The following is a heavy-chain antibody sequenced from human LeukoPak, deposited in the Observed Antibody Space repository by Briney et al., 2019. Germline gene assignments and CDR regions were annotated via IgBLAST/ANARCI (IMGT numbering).Heavy chain of an antibody. J-gene: IGHJ3*02. CDR1: GGSISSYY. D-gene: IGHD2-2*01. Sequence: SETLSLTCTVSGGSISSYYWSWIRQPAGKGLEWIGRIYTSGSTNYNPSLKSRVTMSVDTSKNQFSLKLSSVTAADTAVYYCARTEGWVVVPAADRTDDAFDIWGQGTMVTVSS. CDR3: ARTEGWVVVPAADRTDDAFDI. CDR2: IYTSGST. V-gene: IGHV4-4*07.